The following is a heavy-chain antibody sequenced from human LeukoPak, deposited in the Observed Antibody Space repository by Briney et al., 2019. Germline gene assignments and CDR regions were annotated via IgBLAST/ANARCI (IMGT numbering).Heavy chain of an antibody. CDR1: GYTFTNYN. V-gene: IGHV1-8*01. CDR2: MNPNSGNT. J-gene: IGHJ4*02. CDR3: ARAASVATDED. Sequence: ASVKVSCKASGYTFTNYNINWVLQATGQGLEWMGWMNPNSGNTGYAQKFQGRVTMTRNTSISTAYMELSTLRSEDTAVYYCARAASVATDEDWGQGTLVTVSS. D-gene: IGHD5-12*01.